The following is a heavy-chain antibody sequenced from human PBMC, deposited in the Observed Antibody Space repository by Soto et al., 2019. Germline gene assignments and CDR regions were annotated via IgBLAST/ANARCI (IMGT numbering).Heavy chain of an antibody. D-gene: IGHD4-17*01. V-gene: IGHV1-69*01. J-gene: IGHJ5*02. Sequence: QVQLVQSGAEVKKPGSSVKVSCKASGGTFSSYAISWVRQAPGQGLEWMGGIIPIFGTANYAQKFQGRVTITADESPSTAYMELSSLRSEDTAVYYCASCDLHMTTVTTLGGWFDPWGQGTLVTVSS. CDR2: IIPIFGTA. CDR1: GGTFSSYA. CDR3: ASCDLHMTTVTTLGGWFDP.